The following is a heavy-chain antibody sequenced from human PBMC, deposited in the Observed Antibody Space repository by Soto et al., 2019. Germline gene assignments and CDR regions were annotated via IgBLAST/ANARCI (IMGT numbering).Heavy chain of an antibody. CDR3: AAAESYYFDY. V-gene: IGHV3-33*01. CDR1: GFTFSSYG. Sequence: QVQLVESGGCVVQPGRSLRLSCAASGFTFSSYGMYWVSQAPGKGLEWVAVIWYDGSNKYYADSVKGRFTISRDNSKNTLYLQMNSLRAVDTAVYYCAAAESYYFDYWGQGTLVTVSS. J-gene: IGHJ4*02. CDR2: IWYDGSNK.